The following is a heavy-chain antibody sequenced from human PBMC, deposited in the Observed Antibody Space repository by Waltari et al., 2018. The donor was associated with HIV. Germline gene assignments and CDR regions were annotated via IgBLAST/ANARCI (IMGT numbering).Heavy chain of an antibody. D-gene: IGHD3-16*02. CDR3: ARHLNHGHDYVWGSYRPFDY. CDR1: GGSISSSRHY. J-gene: IGHJ4*02. V-gene: IGHV4-39*01. Sequence: QLQLQESGPGLVKPSETLSLTCIVSGGSISSSRHYWGWIRQPPGKGLEWLATISSSGSSFNNPSLKSRLTISVDTSKNRFSLRLSSVTAADTAVYYCARHLNHGHDYVWGSYRPFDYWGQGTLVTVSS. CDR2: ISSSGSS.